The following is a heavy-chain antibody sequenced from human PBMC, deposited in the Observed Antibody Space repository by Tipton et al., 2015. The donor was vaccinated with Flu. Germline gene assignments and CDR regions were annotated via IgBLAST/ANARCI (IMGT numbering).Heavy chain of an antibody. Sequence: SPRLSCAASGFTLSSYWMTWVRQAPGQGLEWVASVGGGGGPKYFADSVKGRFTISRDFSKNTLYLQMNSLRAEDTAIYYCAKVIPELVAGLDSWGQGTLVTVSS. CDR3: AKVIPELVAGLDS. J-gene: IGHJ4*02. CDR1: GFTLSSYW. D-gene: IGHD6-19*01. CDR2: VGGGGGPK. V-gene: IGHV3-23*01.